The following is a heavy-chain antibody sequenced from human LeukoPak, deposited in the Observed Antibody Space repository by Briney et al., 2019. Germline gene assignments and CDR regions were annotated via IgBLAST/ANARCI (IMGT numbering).Heavy chain of an antibody. CDR3: ARGDCSSTSCFNFDY. CDR2: ISAYNGNT. V-gene: IGHV1-18*04. J-gene: IGHJ4*02. D-gene: IGHD2-2*01. CDR1: GYTFTSYG. Sequence: ASVKVSCKASGYTFTSYGISWVRQAPRQGLEWMGWISAYNGNTNYAQKLQGRVTMTTDTSTSTAYMELRSLRSDDTAVYYCARGDCSSTSCFNFDYWGQGTLVTVSS.